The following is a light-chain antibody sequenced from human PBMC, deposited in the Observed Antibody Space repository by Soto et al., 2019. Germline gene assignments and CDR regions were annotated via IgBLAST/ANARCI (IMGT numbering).Light chain of an antibody. CDR2: WAS. V-gene: IGKV4-1*01. CDR3: QQYYSTPDT. CDR1: QSVLYSSNNKNY. Sequence: DIVMTQSPDSLAVSLGERATINCKSSQSVLYSSNNKNYLAWYQQKPEQPPKLLIYWASTRESGVPDRFSGSGSGTDFTLTISSLQAEDVAVYYCQQYYSTPDTFGQGTKVEIK. J-gene: IGKJ1*01.